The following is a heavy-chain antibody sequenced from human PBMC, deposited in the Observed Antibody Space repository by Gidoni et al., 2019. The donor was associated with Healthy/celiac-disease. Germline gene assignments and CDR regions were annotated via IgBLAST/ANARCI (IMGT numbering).Heavy chain of an antibody. CDR3: AREDRIAAAQRGWFDP. CDR2: INPSGGST. Sequence: QVQLVQSGAEVKQPGASVKVSCKASGYTFTSYYMHWVRQAPGQGLEWMGIINPSGGSTSYAQKFQGRVTMTRDTSTSTVYMELSSLRSEDTAVYYCAREDRIAAAQRGWFDPWGQGTLVTVSS. D-gene: IGHD6-13*01. V-gene: IGHV1-46*01. J-gene: IGHJ5*02. CDR1: GYTFTSYY.